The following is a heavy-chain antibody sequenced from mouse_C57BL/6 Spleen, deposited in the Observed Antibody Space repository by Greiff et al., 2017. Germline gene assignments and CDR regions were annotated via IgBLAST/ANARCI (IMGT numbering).Heavy chain of an antibody. Sequence: VQLQQPGAELVKPGASVKLSCKASGYTFTSYWMQWVKQRPGQGLEWIGEIDPSDSYTNYNQKFKGKATLTVDTSSSTAYMQLSSLTSEDSAVYYCARSITTVAYWGHGTLVTVSA. CDR2: IDPSDSYT. CDR1: GYTFTSYW. D-gene: IGHD1-1*01. CDR3: ARSITTVAY. V-gene: IGHV1-50*01. J-gene: IGHJ3*01.